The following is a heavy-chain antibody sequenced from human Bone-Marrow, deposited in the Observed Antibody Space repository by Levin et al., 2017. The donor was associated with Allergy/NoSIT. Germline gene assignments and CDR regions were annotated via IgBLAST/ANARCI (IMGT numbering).Heavy chain of an antibody. D-gene: IGHD3-10*01. CDR2: IDWNSGNK. Sequence: PGGSLRLSCAASGFIFDNFSMHWVRRLPGKGLEWVAGIDWNSGNKRYAASVRGRFTISRDNAKNSLLLQMSGLRPEDTASYFCARDISSGYYQGMDLWGQGTTVTVSS. CDR3: ARDISSGYYQGMDL. V-gene: IGHV3-9*01. CDR1: GFIFDNFS. J-gene: IGHJ6*02.